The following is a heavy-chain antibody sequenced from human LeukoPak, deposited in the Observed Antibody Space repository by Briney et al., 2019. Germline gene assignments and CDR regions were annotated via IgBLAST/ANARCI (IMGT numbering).Heavy chain of an antibody. CDR3: ATLSPGDADY. J-gene: IGHJ4*02. Sequence: GASVKVSCKASGYTFTNYVISWVRQAPGQGLEWMGWISAYNGNTNTAQKFQGRVTMTTDTSTSAAYMELRSLKSDDTAVYYCATLSPGDADYWGQGTLVTVSS. CDR2: ISAYNGNT. V-gene: IGHV1-18*01. CDR1: GYTFTNYV. D-gene: IGHD2-21*02.